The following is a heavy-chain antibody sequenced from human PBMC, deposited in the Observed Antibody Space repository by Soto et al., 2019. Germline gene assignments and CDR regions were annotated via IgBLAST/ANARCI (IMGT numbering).Heavy chain of an antibody. CDR3: AGVAAIFYYYYGMDV. Sequence: ASVKVSCKASGGTFSSYAISWVRQAPGQRLEWMGWINAGNGNTKYSQKFQGRVTITRDTSASTAYMELSSLRSEDTAVYYCAGVAAIFYYYYGMDVWGQGTTVTVSS. D-gene: IGHD2-15*01. CDR2: INAGNGNT. V-gene: IGHV1-3*01. J-gene: IGHJ6*02. CDR1: GGTFSSYA.